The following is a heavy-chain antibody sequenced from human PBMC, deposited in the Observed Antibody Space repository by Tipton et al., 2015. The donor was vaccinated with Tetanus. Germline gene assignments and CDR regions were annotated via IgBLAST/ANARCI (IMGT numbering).Heavy chain of an antibody. CDR2: MCSGGDT. CDR3: VRDGGSSGWLAY. D-gene: IGHD6-19*01. Sequence: SLRLSCVASGFIVSSHYMSWVRQAPGKGLEWVSVMCSGGDTYYVDSVKGRFSISRDNAKNTLYLQMNSLRVEDTAVYYCVRDGGSSGWLAYWGQGTLVTVSS. J-gene: IGHJ4*02. V-gene: IGHV3-53*01. CDR1: GFIVSSHY.